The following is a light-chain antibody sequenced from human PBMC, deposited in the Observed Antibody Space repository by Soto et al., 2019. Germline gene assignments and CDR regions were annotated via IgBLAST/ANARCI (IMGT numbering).Light chain of an antibody. CDR3: QQYDFVPLT. Sequence: DIQMTQSPPSLSASVGDRVTITCQASQGIRNSLNWYQHKAGEAPKLLIHDVSGLEAGVPSRFSGSGVGTDFTFNSSNLQTEDAATDDCQQYDFVPLTIGPGTKVDV. J-gene: IGKJ3*01. CDR1: QGIRNS. CDR2: DVS. V-gene: IGKV1-33*01.